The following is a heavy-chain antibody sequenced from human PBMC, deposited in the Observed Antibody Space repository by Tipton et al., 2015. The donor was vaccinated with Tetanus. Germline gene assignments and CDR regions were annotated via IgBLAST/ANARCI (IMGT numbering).Heavy chain of an antibody. CDR1: GFTFSSYG. J-gene: IGHJ4*02. CDR2: IWYDGSNK. CDR3: AREGKLDCTNGVCYTYYFDY. Sequence: SLRLSCAASGFTFSSYGMHWVRQAPGKGLEWVAVIWYDGSNKYYADSVKGRFTISRDNSKNTLYLQMNSLRAEDTAVYYCAREGKLDCTNGVCYTYYFDYWGQGTLVTVSS. D-gene: IGHD2-8*01. V-gene: IGHV3-33*01.